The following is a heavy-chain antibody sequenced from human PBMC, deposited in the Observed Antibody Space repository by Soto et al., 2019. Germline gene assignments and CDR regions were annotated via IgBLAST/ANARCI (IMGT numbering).Heavy chain of an antibody. Sequence: QVQLQESGPGLVKPSQTLSLTCAISGDSVSSNSAAWNWIRQSPSRGLEWLGRTYYRSRWYNDYAVPVRSRITVNADTSKNQFSLQLPSVTPEDTAVYYCAGTTSYQWYYMDVWGKGTTVTVSS. D-gene: IGHD1-7*01. CDR3: AGTTSYQWYYMDV. J-gene: IGHJ6*03. CDR1: GDSVSSNSAA. V-gene: IGHV6-1*01. CDR2: TYYRSRWYN.